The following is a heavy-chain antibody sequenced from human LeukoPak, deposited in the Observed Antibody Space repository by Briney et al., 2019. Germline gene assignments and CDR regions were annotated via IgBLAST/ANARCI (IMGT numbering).Heavy chain of an antibody. CDR1: GGSTSTGTYY. CDR2: IYTSGST. CDR3: ARDYRDADAFDI. Sequence: TSETLSLTCTVSGGSTSTGTYYWSWIRQPAGKGLEWIGRIYTSGSTNYNPSLRSRVTISVDTSKNQFSLKLSSVTAADTAVYYCARDYRDADAFDIWGQGTMVTVSS. V-gene: IGHV4-61*02. D-gene: IGHD3-16*02. J-gene: IGHJ3*02.